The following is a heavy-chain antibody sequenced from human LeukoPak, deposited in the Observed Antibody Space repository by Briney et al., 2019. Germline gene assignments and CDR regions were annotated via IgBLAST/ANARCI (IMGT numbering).Heavy chain of an antibody. CDR2: IRNKANSYTT. Sequence: GGSLRLSCAASGFTFSDHYMDWVRQAPGKGLDWVGRIRNKANSYTTEYAASAKGRFTISRDDSKNSLYLQMNSLKIEDTAVYYCAKAHPRSRFDSWGQGTLVTVSS. V-gene: IGHV3-72*01. CDR3: AKAHPRSRFDS. D-gene: IGHD2-15*01. CDR1: GFTFSDHY. J-gene: IGHJ4*02.